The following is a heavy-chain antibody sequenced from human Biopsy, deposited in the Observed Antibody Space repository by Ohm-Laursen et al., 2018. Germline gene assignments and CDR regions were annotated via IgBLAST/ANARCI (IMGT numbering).Heavy chain of an antibody. CDR3: ARGSNEYGGLYFPH. V-gene: IGHV4-59*11. D-gene: IGHD4-23*01. J-gene: IGHJ1*01. CDR2: ISYTGYT. CDR1: GGSFTGHY. Sequence: GTLSLTCTVSGGSFTGHYWSWIRQPPGRGLEWIGHISYTGYTSYKSSLKSRVTISLDTSRKLFSLRLTSLAAADTAVYYCARGSNEYGGLYFPHWGQGTLVTVSS.